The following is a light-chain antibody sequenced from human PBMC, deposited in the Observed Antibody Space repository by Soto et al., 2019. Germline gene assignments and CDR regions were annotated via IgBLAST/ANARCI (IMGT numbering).Light chain of an antibody. V-gene: IGLV2-8*01. CDR3: SSFAGSLPVV. J-gene: IGLJ2*01. CDR1: SSDVGGYNY. Sequence: QSALTQPPSASGSPGQSVTISCTGTSSDVGGYNYVSWYQQHPGKTPKLMIYDVSKRPSGVPDRFSGSKSGNTASLTVSGLQAEDEADYYCSSFAGSLPVVFGGGTKVTVL. CDR2: DVS.